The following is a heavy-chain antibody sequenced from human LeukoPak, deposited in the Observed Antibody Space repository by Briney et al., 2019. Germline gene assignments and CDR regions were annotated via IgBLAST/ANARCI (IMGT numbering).Heavy chain of an antibody. CDR2: ISSSGSPI. J-gene: IGHJ4*02. Sequence: XXGXXXEWVSYISSSGSPIYYAPPVKRRFTISRDNAKNSLYLQMNSLRAEDTAVYYCARDARWGKGGAAYWGQGTLLTVSS. CDR3: ARDARWGKGGAAY. D-gene: IGHD3-16*01. V-gene: IGHV3-48*03.